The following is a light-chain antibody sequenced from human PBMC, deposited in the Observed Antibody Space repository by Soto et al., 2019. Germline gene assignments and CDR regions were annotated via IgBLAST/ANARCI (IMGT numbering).Light chain of an antibody. V-gene: IGKV1-5*03. CDR3: QQYNILRT. J-gene: IGKJ1*01. CDR1: QSISSW. Sequence: DIQMTQSPSTLSASVGDRVTITCRASQSISSWLAWYQQKPGKAPKLLIYKASSLESGVPSRFSGSGSGTEFTLTISSLQPDDFATYYCQQYNILRTFSQGTKVEIK. CDR2: KAS.